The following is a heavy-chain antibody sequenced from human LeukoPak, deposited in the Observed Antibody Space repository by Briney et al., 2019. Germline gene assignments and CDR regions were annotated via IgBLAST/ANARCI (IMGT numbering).Heavy chain of an antibody. D-gene: IGHD1-7*01. CDR1: GGSISSYY. J-gene: IGHJ4*02. V-gene: IGHV4-4*07. CDR2: IYTSGST. CDR3: ARGSRELYYFDY. Sequence: SETLSLTCTVSGGSISSYYWSWIRQPAGKGLGWIGRIYTSGSTKYNPSLKSRVTISVDASKTQFSLKLNSVTAADTAVYYCARGSRELYYFDYWGQGTLVTVSS.